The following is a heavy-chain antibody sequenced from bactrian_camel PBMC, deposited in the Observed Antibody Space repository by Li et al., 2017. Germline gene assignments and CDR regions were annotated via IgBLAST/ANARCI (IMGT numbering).Heavy chain of an antibody. CDR3: AATDPGAVIRTSMRLDVCRAKSSAAFAL. Sequence: HVQLVESGGGSVQAGGSLRLSCGYTYDGGDMAWFCQAPGQEREAVAGIDSDGSAIYADSVKGRFTISQDDANNTVYLHLNNLKPEDTAMYYCAATDPGAVIRTSMRLDVCRAKSSAAFALWGQGTQVTVS. D-gene: IGHD3*01. J-gene: IGHJ4*01. V-gene: IGHV3S53*01. CDR1: YTYDGGD. CDR2: IDSDGSA.